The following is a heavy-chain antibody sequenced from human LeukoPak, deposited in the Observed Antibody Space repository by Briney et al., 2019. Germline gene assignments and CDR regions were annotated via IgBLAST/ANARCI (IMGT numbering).Heavy chain of an antibody. J-gene: IGHJ4*02. CDR2: INTDNGNT. Sequence: ASVKVSCKASRYTFTTYAMHWVRQAPGQALEWMGWINTDNGNTKSSQKFQGRVTFTRDTSATTGYMELSSLRSEDTAIYYCARDLHFSSWYYFDYWGQGTLVSVSS. CDR3: ARDLHFSSWYYFDY. CDR1: RYTFTTYA. V-gene: IGHV1-3*04. D-gene: IGHD6-13*01.